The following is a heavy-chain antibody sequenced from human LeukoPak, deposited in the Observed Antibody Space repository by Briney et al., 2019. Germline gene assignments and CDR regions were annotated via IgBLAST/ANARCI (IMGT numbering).Heavy chain of an antibody. CDR1: GGSFSDYY. J-gene: IGHJ3*02. V-gene: IGHV4-34*01. Sequence: NPSETLSLTCAVYGGSFSDYYFTWIRQPPGKGLEWIGDINHSGNSSYNKSLKSRVTISVDTSKNQVSLELNSVTAADTAVYYCGMFAVIVGGGLDIWGQGTVVTVSS. CDR2: INHSGNS. D-gene: IGHD1-26*01. CDR3: GMFAVIVGGGLDI.